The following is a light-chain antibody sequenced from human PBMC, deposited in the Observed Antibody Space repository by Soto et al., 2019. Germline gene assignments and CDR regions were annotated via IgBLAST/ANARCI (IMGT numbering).Light chain of an antibody. Sequence: QSALTQPGSVSGSPGQSITISCTGTSSDVGGYNYVSWYQQHPGKAPKLMIYDVSNPPSGVSNRFSGSKSGNTASLTISGLQDEDEADYYCSSYTSSSPLFGGGTQLTVL. CDR1: SSDVGGYNY. V-gene: IGLV2-14*01. CDR3: SSYTSSSPL. CDR2: DVS. J-gene: IGLJ2*01.